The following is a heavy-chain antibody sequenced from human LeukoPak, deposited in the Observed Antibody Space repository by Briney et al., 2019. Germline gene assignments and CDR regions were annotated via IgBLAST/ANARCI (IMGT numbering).Heavy chain of an antibody. J-gene: IGHJ4*02. Sequence: ASVKVSCKASGYTFTGYYMHWVRQAPGQGLEWMGWINPNSGGTNYAQKFQGRVTMTRGTSISTAYMELSRLRSDDTAVYYCARSTNINTNNDYWGQGTLVTVSS. CDR3: ARSTNINTNNDY. CDR1: GYTFTGYY. D-gene: IGHD2-8*01. CDR2: INPNSGGT. V-gene: IGHV1-2*02.